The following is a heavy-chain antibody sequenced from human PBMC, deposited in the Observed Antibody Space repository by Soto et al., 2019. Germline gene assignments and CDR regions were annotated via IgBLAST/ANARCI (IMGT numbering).Heavy chain of an antibody. CDR1: GFTFSSYG. CDR2: IWYDGSNK. V-gene: IGHV3-33*01. CDR3: AREFHTYSSSWYETRSGELYYFDY. J-gene: IGHJ4*02. D-gene: IGHD6-13*01. Sequence: GGSLRLSCAASGFTFSSYGMHWVRQAPGKGLEWVAVIWYDGSNKYYADSVKGRFTISRDNSKNTLYLQMNSLRAEDTAVYYCAREFHTYSSSWYETRSGELYYFDYWGQGTLVTVSS.